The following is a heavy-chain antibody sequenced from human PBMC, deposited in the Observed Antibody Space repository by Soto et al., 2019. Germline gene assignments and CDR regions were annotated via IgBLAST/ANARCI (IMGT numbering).Heavy chain of an antibody. V-gene: IGHV4-30-2*02. CDR1: GGSISSGGYS. CDR3: AKDSGYIYGYFRWFDP. CDR2: IYHSGST. J-gene: IGHJ5*02. Sequence: SETLSLTCAVSGGSISSGGYSWSWIRQPPGKGLEWIGYIYHSGSTYYNPSLKSRVTISVDTSKSQFSLKLSSVTAADTAVYYCAKDSGYIYGYFRWFDPWGQGTLVTVSS. D-gene: IGHD5-18*01.